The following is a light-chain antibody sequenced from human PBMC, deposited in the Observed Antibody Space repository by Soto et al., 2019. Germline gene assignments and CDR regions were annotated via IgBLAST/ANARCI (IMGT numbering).Light chain of an antibody. CDR2: RDD. Sequence: QSVLTQPPSASATPGQRITISCFGSSSNIGSNYGYWYQQLPGTAPKLLISRDDELPSGVPDRFSGSKSGTSASLAISGVRSEDEADYFWAAWDDSLRAPVFGGGTKLTVL. J-gene: IGLJ2*01. V-gene: IGLV1-47*01. CDR1: SSNIGSNY. CDR3: AAWDDSLRAPV.